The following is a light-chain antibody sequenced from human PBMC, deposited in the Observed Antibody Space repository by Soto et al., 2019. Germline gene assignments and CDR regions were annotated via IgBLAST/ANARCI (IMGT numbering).Light chain of an antibody. V-gene: IGKV3-11*01. CDR2: DAS. CDR3: QQRSNWPPIT. J-gene: IGKJ5*01. Sequence: EIVLTQSPXTLSLSPGERATLSCRASQSVDSYLAWYQQKPGQAPRLLIYDASNRATGIPARFSGSGTGTDFTLTISSLEPEDFAVYYCQQRSNWPPITFGQGTRLEIK. CDR1: QSVDSY.